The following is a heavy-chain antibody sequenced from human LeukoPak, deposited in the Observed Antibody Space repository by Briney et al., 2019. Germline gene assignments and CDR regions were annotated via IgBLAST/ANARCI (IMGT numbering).Heavy chain of an antibody. D-gene: IGHD5-12*01. Sequence: GGSLRLSCAASGFTFSRSAMHWVRQAPGKGLEWVAVMSYDGSSKYYADSVKGRFTISRDNSKNTLYLQMNSLRAEDTAVYYCAKDYSGYDEGDAFDIWGQGTMVTVSS. CDR1: GFTFSRSA. J-gene: IGHJ3*02. V-gene: IGHV3-30-3*01. CDR2: MSYDGSSK. CDR3: AKDYSGYDEGDAFDI.